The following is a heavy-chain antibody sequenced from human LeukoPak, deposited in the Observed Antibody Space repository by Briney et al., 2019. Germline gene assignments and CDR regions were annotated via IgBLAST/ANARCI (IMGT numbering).Heavy chain of an antibody. CDR2: TYYRSKWYN. V-gene: IGHV6-1*01. J-gene: IGHJ6*02. D-gene: IGHD6-13*01. CDR1: GDSVSSNSAA. CDR3: ARGEAYSSSWSPSGYYYYGMDV. Sequence: SQTLSLTCAISGDSVSSNSAAWNWIRQSPSRGLEWLGRTYYRSKWYNDYAVSVKSRITINPDTSKNQFPLQLNSVTPEDTAVYYCARGEAYSSSWSPSGYYYYGMDVWGQGTTVTVSS.